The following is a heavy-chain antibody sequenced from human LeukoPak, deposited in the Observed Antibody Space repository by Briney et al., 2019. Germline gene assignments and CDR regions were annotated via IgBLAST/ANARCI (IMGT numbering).Heavy chain of an antibody. CDR3: AREYQLLYNY. Sequence: GGSLRLFCAASGFTFSSYAMHWVRQAPGKGLEWVAVISYDGSNKYYADSVKGRFTISRDNSKNTLYLQMNSLRAEDTAVYYCAREYQLLYNYWGQGTLVTVSS. CDR2: ISYDGSNK. D-gene: IGHD2-2*02. CDR1: GFTFSSYA. J-gene: IGHJ4*02. V-gene: IGHV3-30-3*01.